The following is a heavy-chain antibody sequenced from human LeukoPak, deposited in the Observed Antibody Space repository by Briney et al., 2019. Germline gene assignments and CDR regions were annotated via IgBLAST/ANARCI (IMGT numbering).Heavy chain of an antibody. Sequence: SETLSLTCTVSGGSISSYYWSWIRQPPGKGLEWIGYIYYSGSTNCNPSLKSRVTISVDTSKNQFSLKLSSVTAADTAVYYCARGGTWIQLWFFDYWGQGTLVTVSS. D-gene: IGHD5-18*01. CDR3: ARGGTWIQLWFFDY. CDR2: IYYSGST. V-gene: IGHV4-59*01. J-gene: IGHJ4*02. CDR1: GGSISSYY.